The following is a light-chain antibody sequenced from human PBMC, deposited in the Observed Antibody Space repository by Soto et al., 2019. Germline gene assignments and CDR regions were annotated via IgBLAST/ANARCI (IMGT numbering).Light chain of an antibody. CDR2: EVT. V-gene: IGLV2-8*01. CDR1: SSDVGGYDY. CDR3: LSYAGTAYV. Sequence: QSALTQPPSASGSPGQSVTISCTGTSSDVGGYDYVSWYQQYPGKTPKLMIFEVTKRPSGVPERFSGSKSGNTASRTVSGLQAEDEADYYCLSYAGTAYVVGTGTKLTVL. J-gene: IGLJ1*01.